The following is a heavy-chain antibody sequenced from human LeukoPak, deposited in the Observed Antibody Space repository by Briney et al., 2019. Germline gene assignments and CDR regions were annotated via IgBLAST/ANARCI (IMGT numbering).Heavy chain of an antibody. Sequence: SETLSLTCTVSGVSISSSHYYWSWIRQHPGKGLEWIGYIYYSGSTHYNPSLKSRVTISVDTSKNQFSLKLSSVTAADTAVYYCAGRDGYYYYGYWGQGTLVTVSS. J-gene: IGHJ4*02. D-gene: IGHD5-24*01. V-gene: IGHV4-31*03. CDR2: IYYSGST. CDR1: GVSISSSHYY. CDR3: AGRDGYYYYGY.